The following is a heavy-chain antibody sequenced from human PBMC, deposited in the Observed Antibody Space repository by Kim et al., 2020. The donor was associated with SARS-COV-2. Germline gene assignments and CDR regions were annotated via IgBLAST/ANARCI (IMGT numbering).Heavy chain of an antibody. D-gene: IGHD4-17*01. CDR3: ARMKSDGDYDDY. V-gene: IGHV3-48*03. J-gene: IGHJ4*02. Sequence: YYADSGKGRFTISRDNAKNSLYLQMNSLRAEDTAVYYCARMKSDGDYDDYWGQGTLVTVSS.